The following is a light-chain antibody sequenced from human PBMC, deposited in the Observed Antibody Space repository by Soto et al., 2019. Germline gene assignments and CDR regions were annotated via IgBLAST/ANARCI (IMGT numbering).Light chain of an antibody. Sequence: DIQMTQSPTTLSASVGDRVTITCRASQIVSNVLAWFQQKPGKGPELLIYDVSNLQSGVPSRFSGSGSGTEFTLTIISLHPDDFAVHYCHQYYRYPCTFGQGTQVEIK. V-gene: IGKV1-5*01. CDR3: HQYYRYPCT. CDR2: DVS. CDR1: QIVSNV. J-gene: IGKJ1*01.